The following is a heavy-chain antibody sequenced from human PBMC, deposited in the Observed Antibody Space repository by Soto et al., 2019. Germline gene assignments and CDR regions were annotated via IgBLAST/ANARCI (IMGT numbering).Heavy chain of an antibody. CDR3: ARRVGGYSSGWYENWFDP. D-gene: IGHD6-19*01. V-gene: IGHV4-59*08. Sequence: SETLSLTCTVSGSSISSYYWSWIRQPPGKGLEWIGYIYYSGSTNYNPSLKSRVTISVDTSKNQFSLKLSSVTAAGTAVYYCARRVGGYSSGWYENWFDPWGQGTLVTVSS. CDR2: IYYSGST. CDR1: GSSISSYY. J-gene: IGHJ5*02.